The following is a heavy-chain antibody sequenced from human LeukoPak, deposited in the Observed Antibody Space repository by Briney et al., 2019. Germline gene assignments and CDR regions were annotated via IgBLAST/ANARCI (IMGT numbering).Heavy chain of an antibody. CDR1: GYSISSGYY. CDR3: ARSNHFWSGFLDT. Sequence: PSETLSLTCSVSGYSISSGYYWGWIRQSPGKGLEWIASIYYSGSTYYNPSLKSRVTMSVDTSKNQFSLKLTSVTAADTAVYFCARSNHFWSGFLDTWGQGTLVTVSS. D-gene: IGHD3-3*02. V-gene: IGHV4-38-2*01. CDR2: IYYSGST. J-gene: IGHJ4*02.